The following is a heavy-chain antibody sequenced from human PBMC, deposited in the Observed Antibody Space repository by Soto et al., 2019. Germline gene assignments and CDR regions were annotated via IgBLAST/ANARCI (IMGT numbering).Heavy chain of an antibody. CDR3: SKDKWEQLVVVGFDY. J-gene: IGHJ4*02. CDR2: IAYDGSNK. D-gene: IGHD6-6*01. V-gene: IGHV3-30*18. CDR1: GFTFSSYG. Sequence: QVQLVESGGGVVQPGRSLRLSCAASGFTFSSYGMHWVRQAPGKGLEWVAVIAYDGSNKYYADSVKGRFAISREQSKNTWYLKMKCLRAEDTAAYYCSKDKWEQLVVVGFDYWGQGTLVTVSS.